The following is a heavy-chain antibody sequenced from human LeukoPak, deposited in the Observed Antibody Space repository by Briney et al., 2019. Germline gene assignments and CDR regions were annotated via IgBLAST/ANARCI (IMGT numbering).Heavy chain of an antibody. CDR2: IKQDGSEK. CDR3: ARGTGYTYAFTGRERTKSRLDY. V-gene: IGHV3-7*01. Sequence: GGSLRLSCAASGLIFDDYTMHWVRQAPGKGLEWVANIKQDGSEKYYVDSVKGRFTISRDNAKNSLYLQMNSLRAEDTAVYYCARGTGYTYAFTGRERTKSRLDYWGQGTLVTVSS. J-gene: IGHJ4*02. D-gene: IGHD5-18*01. CDR1: GLIFDDYT.